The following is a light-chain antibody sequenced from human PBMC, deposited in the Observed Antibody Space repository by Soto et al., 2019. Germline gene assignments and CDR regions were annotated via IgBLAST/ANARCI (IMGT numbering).Light chain of an antibody. V-gene: IGLV2-14*01. Sequence: LTQPGSVCRSRGQSITISCIGTSSDIGVYRSVSWYRYHPGKVRILWIFAVSARPSGLSNRFSGSNSGNTACLSISGLQPEDEADYFCSSNIRGASNVCGTGTKVTVL. J-gene: IGLJ1*01. CDR2: AVS. CDR3: SSNIRGASNV. CDR1: SSDIGVYRS.